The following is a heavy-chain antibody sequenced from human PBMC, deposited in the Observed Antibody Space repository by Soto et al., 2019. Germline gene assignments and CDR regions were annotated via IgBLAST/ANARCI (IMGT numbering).Heavy chain of an antibody. J-gene: IGHJ5*02. CDR2: ISAYNGNT. V-gene: IGHV1-18*04. D-gene: IGHD2-2*01. Sequence: VQVTCTSSGCTFTGYGISWVRQAPGQGLEWMGWISAYNGNTNYAQKLQGRVTMTTDTSTSTAYMELRSLRSDDTAVYYCARDLAGYWRCTCCYWRNWFDRWGKGTL. CDR1: GCTFTGYG. CDR3: ARDLAGYWRCTCCYWRNWFDR.